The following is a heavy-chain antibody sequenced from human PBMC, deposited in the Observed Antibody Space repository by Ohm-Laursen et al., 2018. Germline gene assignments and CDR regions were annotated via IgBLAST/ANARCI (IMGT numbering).Heavy chain of an antibody. J-gene: IGHJ4*02. Sequence: SPRLSCAASGFTFSSYWMSWVRQTPGKGLEWVANMNHDGSLINYVDSVKGRFTISRDNAKNAVYLQMDSLRLEDTAVYYCAHDERAGVTSSSWGQGTLVTVSS. CDR2: MNHDGSLI. CDR3: AHDERAGVTSSS. V-gene: IGHV3-7*01. D-gene: IGHD2-21*02. CDR1: GFTFSSYW.